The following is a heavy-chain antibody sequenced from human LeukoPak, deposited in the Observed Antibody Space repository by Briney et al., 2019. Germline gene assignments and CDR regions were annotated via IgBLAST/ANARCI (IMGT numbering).Heavy chain of an antibody. D-gene: IGHD1-1*01. CDR2: ISSSGSTI. CDR1: GVTFSSYA. V-gene: IGHV3-48*03. J-gene: IGHJ4*02. Sequence: GGSLRLSCAASGVTFSSYAMNWVRQAPGQGLEWVSYISSSGSTIYYADSVKGRFTISRDNAKNSLYLQMNSLRADDAAVYYCANGPPGGAPTTQFEYWGQGTLVTVSS. CDR3: ANGPPGGAPTTQFEY.